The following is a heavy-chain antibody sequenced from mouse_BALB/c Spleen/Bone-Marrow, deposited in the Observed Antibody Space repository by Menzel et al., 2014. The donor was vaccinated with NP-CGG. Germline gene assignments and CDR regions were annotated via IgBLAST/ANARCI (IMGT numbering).Heavy chain of an antibody. CDR1: GFTFSSYG. CDR3: ARDGLDY. CDR2: ISSGGSYT. Sequence: EVNVVESGGDLVKPGGSLKLSCAASGFTFSSYGMSWVRQTPDKRLGWVATISSGGSYTYYPDSVKGRFTISRDNAKNTLYLQMSSLKSEDTAMYYCARDGLDYWGQGTTLTVSS. V-gene: IGHV5-6*01. J-gene: IGHJ2*01. D-gene: IGHD3-1*01.